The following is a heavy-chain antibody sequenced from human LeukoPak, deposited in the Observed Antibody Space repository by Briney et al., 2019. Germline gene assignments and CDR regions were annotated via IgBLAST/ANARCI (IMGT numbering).Heavy chain of an antibody. CDR1: GGSISSYY. CDR3: ARDHMGVTSDY. V-gene: IGHV4-59*01. CDR2: IYYSGST. Sequence: SETLSLTCTVSGGSISSYYWSWIRQPPGKGLEWIGYIYYSGSTNYNPSLKSRVTISVDTSKNQFSLKLSSVTAADTAVYYCARDHMGVTSDYWGQGTLVTVSS. J-gene: IGHJ4*02. D-gene: IGHD2-21*02.